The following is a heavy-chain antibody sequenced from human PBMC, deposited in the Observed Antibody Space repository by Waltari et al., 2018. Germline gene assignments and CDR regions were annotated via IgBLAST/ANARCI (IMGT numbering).Heavy chain of an antibody. V-gene: IGHV3-7*01. CDR1: GFTLSSFW. CDR3: ATSGWYCFDY. Sequence: EVQLVESGGGLVQPGGSLRRSCAASGFTLSSFWMNWVRKTPGKGLEWVAGIKQDGSEKYYADSVKGRFTISRDNAKNSLYLQMNSLRAEDTAVYYCATSGWYCFDYWGQGTLVTVSS. J-gene: IGHJ4*02. CDR2: IKQDGSEK. D-gene: IGHD6-19*01.